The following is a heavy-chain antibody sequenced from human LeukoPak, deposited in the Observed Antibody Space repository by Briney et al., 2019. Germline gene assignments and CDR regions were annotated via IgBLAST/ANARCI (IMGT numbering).Heavy chain of an antibody. Sequence: PGGSLRLSCPGSGFTFSSAWMTWVRQIPGEGLEWVGHIKSRVDGGTTDYAAPVKGRFIISRDDSKNTVYLQMNSLKTEDTALYYCARAGTFLPLDPWGQGTLVTVSS. CDR2: IKSRVDGGTT. CDR1: GFTFSSAW. D-gene: IGHD2/OR15-2a*01. V-gene: IGHV3-15*01. J-gene: IGHJ5*02. CDR3: ARAGTFLPLDP.